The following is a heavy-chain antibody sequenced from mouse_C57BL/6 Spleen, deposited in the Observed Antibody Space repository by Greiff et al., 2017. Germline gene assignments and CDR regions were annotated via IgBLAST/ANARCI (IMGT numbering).Heavy chain of an antibody. CDR3: ARLGGYGSSYQY. Sequence: VQLQQPGAELVRPGSSVKLSCKASGYTFTSYWMHWVKQRPIHGLEWIGNIDPSDSETHYNQKFKDKATLTVDKSSSTSYMQLSSLTSEDSAVYDCARLGGYGSSYQYWGQGTTLTGSS. V-gene: IGHV1-52*01. D-gene: IGHD1-1*01. CDR1: GYTFTSYW. J-gene: IGHJ2*01. CDR2: IDPSDSET.